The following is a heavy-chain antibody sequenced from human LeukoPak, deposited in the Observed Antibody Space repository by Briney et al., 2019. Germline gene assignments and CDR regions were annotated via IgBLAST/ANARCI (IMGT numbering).Heavy chain of an antibody. CDR3: AKDMIAVAGSDGLGYYYYGMDV. CDR1: GFTFDDYA. J-gene: IGHJ6*02. CDR2: FSWNSGSI. Sequence: PGRSLRLSCAASGFTFDDYAMHWVRQAPGKGLEWVSGFSWNSGSIGYADSVKGRFTISRDNAKNSLYLQMNSLRAEDTALYYCAKDMIAVAGSDGLGYYYYGMDVWGQGTTVTVSS. D-gene: IGHD6-19*01. V-gene: IGHV3-9*01.